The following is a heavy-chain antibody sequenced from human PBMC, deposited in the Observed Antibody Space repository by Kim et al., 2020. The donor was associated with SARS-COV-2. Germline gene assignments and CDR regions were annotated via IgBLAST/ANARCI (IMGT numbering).Heavy chain of an antibody. D-gene: IGHD5-12*01. CDR2: ISAYNGNT. J-gene: IGHJ6*02. CDR3: ARAWKVASITVYLYYSAMGV. V-gene: IGHV1-18*01. Sequence: ASVKVSCKASGYTFTNYGITWVRQAPGQGLEWMGWISAYNGNTNYAQKLQGRVTITTDTSTSTAYMELRSLRSDDTAVYYCARAWKVASITVYLYYSAMGVWGQGTTVPVSS. CDR1: GYTFTNYG.